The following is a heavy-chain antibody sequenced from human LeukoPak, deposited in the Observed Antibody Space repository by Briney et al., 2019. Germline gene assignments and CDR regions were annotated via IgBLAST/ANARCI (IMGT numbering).Heavy chain of an antibody. J-gene: IGHJ6*03. Sequence: SVKVSCKASGGTFSSYAISRVRQAPGQGLEWMGGIIPIFGTANYAQKFQGRVTITTDESTSTAYMELSSLRSEDTAVYYCAVAGCSSTSCYAGYYYYYMDVWGKGTTVTVSS. D-gene: IGHD2-2*01. CDR1: GGTFSSYA. CDR3: AVAGCSSTSCYAGYYYYYMDV. V-gene: IGHV1-69*05. CDR2: IIPIFGTA.